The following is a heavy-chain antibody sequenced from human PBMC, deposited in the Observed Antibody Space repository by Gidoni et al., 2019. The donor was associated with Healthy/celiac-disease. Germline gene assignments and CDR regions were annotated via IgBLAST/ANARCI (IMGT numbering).Heavy chain of an antibody. CDR1: GGSISSGSYY. J-gene: IGHJ2*01. D-gene: IGHD6-13*01. Sequence: QVQLQESGPGLVKPSQTLSLTCTVSGGSISSGSYYWSWIRQPAGKGLEWIGRIYPSGSPNYNPSLKSRVTMSVDTSKTQFSLKLSSVTAADTAVYYCARVPPGTAVRYFDLWGRGTLVTVSS. CDR3: ARVPPGTAVRYFDL. CDR2: IYPSGSP. V-gene: IGHV4-61*02.